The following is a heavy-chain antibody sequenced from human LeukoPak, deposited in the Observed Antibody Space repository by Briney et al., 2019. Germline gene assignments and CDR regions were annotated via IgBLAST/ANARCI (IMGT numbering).Heavy chain of an antibody. CDR2: INPNSGGT. D-gene: IGHD2-15*01. Sequence: GASVKVSCKASGYTFTGYYIHWVRQGPGQGLEWMGWINPNSGGTNFAQSCQGRVTMTRDTSSSTAHMDLSRLRSDDTAVHYCARGDCSVSGCHGGNWFDPWGQGTLVTVSS. CDR1: GYTFTGYY. V-gene: IGHV1-2*02. CDR3: ARGDCSVSGCHGGNWFDP. J-gene: IGHJ5*02.